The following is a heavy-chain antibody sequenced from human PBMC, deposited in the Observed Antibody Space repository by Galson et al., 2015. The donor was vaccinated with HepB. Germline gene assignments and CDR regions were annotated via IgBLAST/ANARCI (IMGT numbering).Heavy chain of an antibody. Sequence: SLRLSCAASGLAFDTHAMSWVRPAAGRGLEWISGISGNGDSTFYADSVKGRFTVVRDNSNNMLYLQLNSLRAEDAGLYVCAKGYGLFDPGGQGILVTGSS. J-gene: IGHJ5*02. CDR2: ISGNGDST. V-gene: IGHV3-23*01. CDR3: AKGYGLFDP. D-gene: IGHD5-18*01. CDR1: GLAFDTHA.